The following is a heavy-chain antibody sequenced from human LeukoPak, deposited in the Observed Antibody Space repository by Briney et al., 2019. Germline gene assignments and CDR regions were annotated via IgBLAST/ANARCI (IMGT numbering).Heavy chain of an antibody. D-gene: IGHD1-26*01. V-gene: IGHV4-39*07. J-gene: IGHJ4*02. CDR3: ARGWGSGSSWPPGY. CDR1: GGSISSSSYY. Sequence: KPSETLSLTCTVSGGSISSSSYYWGWIRQPPGKGLEWIGEINHSGSTNYNPSLKSRVTISVDTSKNQFSLKLSSVTAADTAVYYCARGWGSGSSWPPGYWGQGTLVTVSS. CDR2: INHSGST.